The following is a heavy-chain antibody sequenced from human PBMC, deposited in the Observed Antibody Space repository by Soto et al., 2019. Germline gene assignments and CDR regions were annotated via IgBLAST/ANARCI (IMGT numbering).Heavy chain of an antibody. CDR1: GFTFSGYS. CDR3: AREDILGARSFDY. J-gene: IGHJ4*02. D-gene: IGHD1-26*01. CDR2: ISSLSSPS. V-gene: IGHV3-48*02. Sequence: PGGSLRLSCAASGFTFSGYSMNWVRQAPGKGLEWVSYISSLSSPSYHAESVEGRFIISRDNAKNSLYLQMNSLRDEDTAVYFCAREDILGARSFDYWGQGTLVTVSS.